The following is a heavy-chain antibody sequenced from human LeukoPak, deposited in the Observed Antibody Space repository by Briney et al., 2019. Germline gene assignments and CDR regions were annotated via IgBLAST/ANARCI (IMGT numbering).Heavy chain of an antibody. CDR2: ISAYNGNT. CDR3: ARDGGGYDL. J-gene: IGHJ4*02. V-gene: IGHV1-18*01. D-gene: IGHD5-12*01. Sequence: AASVKVSCKASGYTFTSYGISWVRQAPGQGLEWMGWISAYNGNTNYAQKLQGRVTMTRDTSISTAYMELSRLRSDDTAVYYCARDGGGYDLWGQGTLVTVSS. CDR1: GYTFTSYG.